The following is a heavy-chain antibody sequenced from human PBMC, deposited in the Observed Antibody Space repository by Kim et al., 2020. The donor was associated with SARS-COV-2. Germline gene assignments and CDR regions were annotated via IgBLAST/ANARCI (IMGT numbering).Heavy chain of an antibody. D-gene: IGHD2-2*02. Sequence: CYNPALRARVTISVEPYRNQCSLRLSSVAAADTAVYYCARAPLVYPPFDYWGQGTLVTVSS. V-gene: IGHV4-39*07. J-gene: IGHJ4*02. CDR3: ARAPLVYPPFDY.